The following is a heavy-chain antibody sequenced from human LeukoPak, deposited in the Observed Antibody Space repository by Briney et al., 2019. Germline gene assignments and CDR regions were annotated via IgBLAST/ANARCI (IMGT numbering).Heavy chain of an antibody. CDR2: IYHSGST. V-gene: IGHV4-4*02. Sequence: SETLSLTCAVSGGSISSSNWWSWVRQPPGKGLEWIGEIYHSGSTNYNPSLKSRVTISVDKSKNQFSLKLSSVTAADTAVYYCARDGYGWESVDYYYYGMDVWGQGTTVTVSS. CDR3: ARDGYGWESVDYYYYGMDV. J-gene: IGHJ6*02. D-gene: IGHD1-26*01. CDR1: GGSISSSNW.